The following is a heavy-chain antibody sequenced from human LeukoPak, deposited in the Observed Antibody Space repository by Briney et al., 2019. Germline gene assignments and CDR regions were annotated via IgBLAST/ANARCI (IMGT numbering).Heavy chain of an antibody. D-gene: IGHD6-19*01. CDR3: ARQPAEGSGGWYYFDY. V-gene: IGHV4-39*01. CDR1: GGSISSSSFY. CDR2: IFYSGTT. J-gene: IGHJ4*02. Sequence: SETLSLTCTVSGGSISSSSFYWDWVRLPPGRGLEWIGSIFYSGTTNYNPSLKSRVTISVDTSKNQFSLKLSSVTAADTAVYYCARQPAEGSGGWYYFDYWGQGTLVTVSS.